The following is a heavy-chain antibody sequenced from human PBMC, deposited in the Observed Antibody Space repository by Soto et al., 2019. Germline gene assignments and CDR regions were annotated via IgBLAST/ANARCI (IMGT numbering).Heavy chain of an antibody. Sequence: GGSLRLSCAASGFTFDDYAMHWVRQAPGKGLEWVSGINWNGGSINYADSVKGRFTISRDNAKNSLHLQMNSLRAEDAALYYCAKDILDSYYYYYVDVWGKGTTVTVSS. D-gene: IGHD1-1*01. CDR1: GFTFDDYA. CDR2: INWNGGSI. V-gene: IGHV3-9*01. CDR3: AKDILDSYYYYYVDV. J-gene: IGHJ6*03.